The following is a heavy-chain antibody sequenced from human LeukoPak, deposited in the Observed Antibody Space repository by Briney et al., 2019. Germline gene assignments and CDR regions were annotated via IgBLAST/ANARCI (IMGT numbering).Heavy chain of an antibody. CDR3: ARQANHGASNSA. Sequence: SETLSLTCTVSGGSISSSSYYWGWIRQPPGKGLEWIGSIYYSGSTYYNPSLKSRVTISVDTSKNQFSLKLSSVTAADTAVYYCARQANHGASNSAWGQGTLVTVSS. CDR1: GGSISSSSYY. V-gene: IGHV4-39*01. CDR2: IYYSGST. D-gene: IGHD4/OR15-4a*01. J-gene: IGHJ5*02.